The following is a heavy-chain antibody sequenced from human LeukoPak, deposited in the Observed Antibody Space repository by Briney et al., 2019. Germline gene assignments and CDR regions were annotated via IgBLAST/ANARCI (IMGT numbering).Heavy chain of an antibody. CDR3: ARRIAAAGVGIVY. V-gene: IGHV1-8*01. J-gene: IGHJ1*01. CDR1: GHTFTSYD. CDR2: MNPNSGNA. D-gene: IGHD6-13*01. Sequence: AAVKVSFKSAGHTFTSYDINWRRQPTGQGLEWMGGMNPNSGNAGYAQKFQGRVTMTRNPSISTAYMELSSLTSEEPAVYYCARRIAAAGVGIVYWGQGPLVPVSS.